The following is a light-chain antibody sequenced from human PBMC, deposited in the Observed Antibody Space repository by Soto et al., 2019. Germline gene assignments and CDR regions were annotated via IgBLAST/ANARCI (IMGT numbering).Light chain of an antibody. Sequence: QSALTQPASVSGSPGQSITISGTGTSRDVGTYSLVSWYQQHPGKAPKLLVYEIFRRPSGVSDRFSGSKSGNTASLTISGLQPEDEADYYCCSYAGSSTYVFGIGTKVTVL. J-gene: IGLJ1*01. CDR1: SRDVGTYSL. V-gene: IGLV2-23*02. CDR2: EIF. CDR3: CSYAGSSTYV.